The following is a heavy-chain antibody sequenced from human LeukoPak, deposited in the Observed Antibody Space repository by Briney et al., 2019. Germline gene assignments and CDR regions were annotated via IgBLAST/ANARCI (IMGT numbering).Heavy chain of an antibody. CDR1: GYTFSSYD. CDR3: ARGRERGSSSSFTDY. Sequence: ASVKVSCKASGYTFSSYDINWVRQATGQGLEWMGWMNPNSGHTGYAQKFQGRVTITRNTSISTTYMELSSLRFEDTAVYYCARGRERGSSSSFTDYWGQGTLVIVSS. D-gene: IGHD6-6*01. J-gene: IGHJ4*02. CDR2: MNPNSGHT. V-gene: IGHV1-8*01.